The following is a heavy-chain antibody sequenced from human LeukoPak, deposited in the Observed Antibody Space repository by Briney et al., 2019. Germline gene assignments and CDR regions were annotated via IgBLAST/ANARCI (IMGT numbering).Heavy chain of an antibody. J-gene: IGHJ4*02. D-gene: IGHD1-26*01. Sequence: GGSLRLSCAASGFTFSSYAMSWVRQAPGKGLEWVANIKQDGSEKYYVGSVKGRFTISRDNAKNSLYLQMNSLRAEDTAVYYCARDVGAFDYWGQGTLVTVSS. CDR2: IKQDGSEK. CDR3: ARDVGAFDY. CDR1: GFTFSSYA. V-gene: IGHV3-7*01.